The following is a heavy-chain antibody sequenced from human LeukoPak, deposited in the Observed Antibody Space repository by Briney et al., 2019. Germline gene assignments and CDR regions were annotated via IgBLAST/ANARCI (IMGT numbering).Heavy chain of an antibody. J-gene: IGHJ4*02. D-gene: IGHD2-2*01. Sequence: GGSLRLSCAASGFTVIGNYMSWVRQPPGKGLEWVSVIYSGDSTYYADSVKGRFTISRDNSKNTLYLQMNSLRAEDTAVYYCAKDLHTSHCCLPFDYWGQGTLVTVSS. CDR2: IYSGDST. CDR3: AKDLHTSHCCLPFDY. CDR1: GFTVIGNY. V-gene: IGHV3-53*01.